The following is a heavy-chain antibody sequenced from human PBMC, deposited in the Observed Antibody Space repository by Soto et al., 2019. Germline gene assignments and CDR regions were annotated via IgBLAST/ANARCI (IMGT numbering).Heavy chain of an antibody. CDR2: ISGSGGSP. V-gene: IGHV3-23*01. CDR1: GFTFSSYT. D-gene: IGHD2-8*02. Sequence: GGSLRLSCAASGFTFSSYTMAWVRQAPEKGLEWVSSISGSGGSPYYADSVQGRFTISRDNYKNTVSLQMTSLRAEGTATYHFSRARCTGDGCYVPDYWGHGTLVTVSS. CDR3: SRARCTGDGCYVPDY. J-gene: IGHJ4*01.